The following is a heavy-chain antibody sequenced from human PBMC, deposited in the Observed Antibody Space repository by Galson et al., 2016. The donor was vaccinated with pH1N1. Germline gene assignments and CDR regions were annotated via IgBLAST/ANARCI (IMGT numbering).Heavy chain of an antibody. CDR3: AGRFFVILEALPTDALDI. CDR2: ISHTGIT. J-gene: IGHJ3*02. V-gene: IGHV4-31*03. Sequence: TLSLTCTVSGGSISGHDSYWGWIRPHPGRGLAWIGPISHTGITYYKPSLNSRVRMSLDTSKDQFSLMLSSVTAADTAVSYCAGRFFVILEALPTDALDIWGQGTVVTVSS. CDR1: GGSISGHDSY. D-gene: IGHD3/OR15-3a*01.